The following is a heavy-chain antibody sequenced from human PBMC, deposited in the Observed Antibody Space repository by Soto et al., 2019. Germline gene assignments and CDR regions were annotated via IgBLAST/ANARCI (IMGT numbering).Heavy chain of an antibody. V-gene: IGHV4-34*01. D-gene: IGHD6-13*01. J-gene: IGHJ4*02. Sequence: KTSETLSLTCAVYGGSFSGYYWTWIRQPPGKGLEWIGEINDSGGTDYNPSLKSRVTISLDTSTNQLSLKLSSVTAADTAVYYCARGRKGFSSSCYVDWGQGTLVTVSS. CDR3: ARGRKGFSSSCYVD. CDR1: GGSFSGYY. CDR2: INDSGGT.